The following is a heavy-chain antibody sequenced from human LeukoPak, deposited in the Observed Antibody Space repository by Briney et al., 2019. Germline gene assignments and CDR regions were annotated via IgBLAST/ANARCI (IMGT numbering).Heavy chain of an antibody. CDR1: GFTFSSYA. CDR3: AKGGGYQAYYYGMDV. CDR2: ISGSGGST. Sequence: PGGSLRLSWAASGFTFSSYAMSWVRQAPGKGLEWVSAISGSGGSTYYADSVKGRFTISRDNSKNTLYLQMNSLRAEDTAVYYCAKGGGYQAYYYGMDVWGQGTTVTVSS. J-gene: IGHJ6*02. D-gene: IGHD2-2*01. V-gene: IGHV3-23*01.